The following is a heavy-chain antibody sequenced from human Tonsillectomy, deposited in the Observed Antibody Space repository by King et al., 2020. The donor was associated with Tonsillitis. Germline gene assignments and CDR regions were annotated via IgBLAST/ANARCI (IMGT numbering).Heavy chain of an antibody. CDR3: ARAAFWGGYGDFYYYYYMDV. CDR2: ISSSSDTI. J-gene: IGHJ6*03. V-gene: IGHV3-48*01. CDR1: AFTFSSYT. Sequence: VQLVESGGGLVQPGGSLRLSCTASAFTFSSYTMNWVRQAPGSGLEWISVISSSSDTIYYADSVKGRFTVSRDNAKNSLHLQMNGLRAADTAVYYCARAAFWGGYGDFYYYYYMDVWGKGTTVTVSS. D-gene: IGHD4-17*01.